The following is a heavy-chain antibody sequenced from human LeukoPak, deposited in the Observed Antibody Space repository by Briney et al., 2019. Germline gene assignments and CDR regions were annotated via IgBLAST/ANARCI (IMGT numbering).Heavy chain of an antibody. D-gene: IGHD5-12*01. J-gene: IGHJ4*02. CDR1: GGSFSNYY. Sequence: SETLSLTCAVDGGSFSNYYWSWIRQPPGKGLEWIGEINHSGSTNYNPSLKSRVTISVDTSKAQFYLKLSSVTAADTAVYYCARHLEVATARGVFDYWGQGTLVTVSS. CDR3: ARHLEVATARGVFDY. CDR2: INHSGST. V-gene: IGHV4-34*01.